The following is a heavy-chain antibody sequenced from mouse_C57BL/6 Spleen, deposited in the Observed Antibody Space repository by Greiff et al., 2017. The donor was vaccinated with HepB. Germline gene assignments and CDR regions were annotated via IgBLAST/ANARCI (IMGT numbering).Heavy chain of an antibody. Sequence: VQLQQSGPELVKPGASVKISCKASGYTFTDYYMNWVKQSHGKSLEWIGDINPNNGGTSYNQKFKGKATLTVDKSSSTAYMELRSLTSEDSAVYYCARHYYGGYFDVWGTGTTVTVSS. D-gene: IGHD1-2*01. CDR3: ARHYYGGYFDV. CDR1: GYTFTDYY. CDR2: INPNNGGT. V-gene: IGHV1-26*01. J-gene: IGHJ1*03.